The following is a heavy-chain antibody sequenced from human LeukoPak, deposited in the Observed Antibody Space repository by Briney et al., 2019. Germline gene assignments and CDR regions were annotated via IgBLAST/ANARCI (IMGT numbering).Heavy chain of an antibody. CDR1: GYTFTGYY. CDR2: INPNSGGT. D-gene: IGHD3-3*01. V-gene: IGHV1-2*02. CDR3: ARDGLSKRTTIFAYYYYMDV. Sequence: GASVKVSCKASGYTFTGYYMHWVRQAPGQGLEWMGWINPNSGGTNYAQKFQGRVTMTRDTSISTAYMELSRLRSDDTAVYYCARDGLSKRTTIFAYYYYMDVWGKGTTVTVSS. J-gene: IGHJ6*03.